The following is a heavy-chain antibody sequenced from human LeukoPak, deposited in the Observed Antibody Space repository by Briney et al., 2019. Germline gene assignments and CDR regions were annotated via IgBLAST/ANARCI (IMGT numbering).Heavy chain of an antibody. Sequence: GRSLRLSCAASGFTFDDYAMHWARQAPGKGLEWVSGISWNSGSIGYADSVKGRFTISRDNSKNMLYLQMSSLRAEDTAVYYCVKDPRRYSGSYSYYFDYWGQGTLVTVSS. J-gene: IGHJ4*02. V-gene: IGHV3-9*01. CDR1: GFTFDDYA. D-gene: IGHD1-26*01. CDR2: ISWNSGSI. CDR3: VKDPRRYSGSYSYYFDY.